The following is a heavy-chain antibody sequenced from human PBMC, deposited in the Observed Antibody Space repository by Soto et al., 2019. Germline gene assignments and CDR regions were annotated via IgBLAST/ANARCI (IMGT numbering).Heavy chain of an antibody. V-gene: IGHV3-30*01. CDR1: GFTFSSYV. J-gene: IGHJ5*02. CDR3: TRDRGRTEFWIGYPTGWFDP. CDR2: ISYDGSNK. Sequence: PGGSLRLSCAASGFTFSSYVMHWVRQAPGKGLEWLAVISYDGSNKDYADSVKGRFSISRDNSENTLYLQMNSMRAEDTAIYYCTRDRGRTEFWIGYPTGWFDPWGQGIYVTVSS. D-gene: IGHD3-3*01.